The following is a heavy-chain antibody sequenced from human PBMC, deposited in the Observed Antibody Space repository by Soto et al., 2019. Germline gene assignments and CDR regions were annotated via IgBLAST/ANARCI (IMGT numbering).Heavy chain of an antibody. Sequence: EVQLVESGGGLVQPGGSLRLSCAASGFTFSSYDMHWVRQVTGPGLEWVSGIGIVGDTYYPGSVKGRFTISRENAKNSLYRQMNSLRAGDTAVYYCVRADCSSTSCSSVNAFDIWGQGTMVTVSS. CDR3: VRADCSSTSCSSVNAFDI. D-gene: IGHD2-2*01. J-gene: IGHJ3*02. CDR1: GFTFSSYD. CDR2: IGIVGDT. V-gene: IGHV3-13*01.